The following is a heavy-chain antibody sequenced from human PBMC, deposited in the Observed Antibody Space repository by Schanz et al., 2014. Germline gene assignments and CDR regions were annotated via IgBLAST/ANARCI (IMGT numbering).Heavy chain of an antibody. Sequence: EVHLVESGGGLVQPGGSLRLSCAASGITFSSHSFNWVRQAPGRGLEWVSIIFTDGRTYYADSVKGRFTISRDSSKNTLFLQMNSLRTEDTAVYYCARLDPYCRSGTCSRAFDFWGQGTLVTASS. CDR1: GITFSSHS. J-gene: IGHJ4*02. D-gene: IGHD2-15*01. CDR2: IFTDGRT. V-gene: IGHV3-66*02. CDR3: ARLDPYCRSGTCSRAFDF.